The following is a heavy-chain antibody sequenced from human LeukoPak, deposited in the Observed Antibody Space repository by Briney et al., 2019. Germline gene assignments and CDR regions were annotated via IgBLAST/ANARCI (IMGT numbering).Heavy chain of an antibody. CDR1: GYTFTGNN. CDR3: ARNIVVVPAARSRFDP. J-gene: IGHJ5*02. Sequence: ASVEVSCKASGYTFTGNNIYWVRQAPGQGLEWMGWINPNSGDPKYAQKFQGRVTMTRDTSISTAYMELSRLRSDDTAVYYCARNIVVVPAARSRFDPWGQGTLVTVSS. D-gene: IGHD2-2*01. CDR2: INPNSGDP. V-gene: IGHV1-2*02.